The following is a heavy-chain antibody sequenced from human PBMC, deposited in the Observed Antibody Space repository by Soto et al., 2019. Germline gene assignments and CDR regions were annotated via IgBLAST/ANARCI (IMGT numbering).Heavy chain of an antibody. CDR1: AFTFSDHG. CDR3: ASSGRADCTFMVKNFYYGLDV. V-gene: IGHV3-33*03. Sequence: QLVESGGGVVQPGGSLRLSCSATPSAFTFSDHGMHWVRQTPGKGLEWLAVIDGGNRYYADSVKGRFTISSTNSANTLCLQMNSLTDEDTGVYYCASSGRADCTFMVKNFYYGLDVWGHGTTVAVSS. D-gene: IGHD5-18*01. J-gene: IGHJ6*02. CDR2: IDGGNR.